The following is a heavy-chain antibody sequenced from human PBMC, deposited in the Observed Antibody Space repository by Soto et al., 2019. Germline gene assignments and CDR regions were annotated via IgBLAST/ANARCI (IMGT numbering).Heavy chain of an antibody. V-gene: IGHV1-2*04. CDR3: ARGKSGSGSYYRFDY. CDR1: GYTFTVYY. Sequence: ASVKVSCKASGYTFTVYYMHCVLQSPVQGLEWMGCINPNSGGTNYAQKFQGWVTMTRDTSISTAYMELSRLRSDDTAVYYCARGKSGSGSYYRFDYWGQGTLVTVSS. J-gene: IGHJ4*02. D-gene: IGHD3-10*01. CDR2: INPNSGGT.